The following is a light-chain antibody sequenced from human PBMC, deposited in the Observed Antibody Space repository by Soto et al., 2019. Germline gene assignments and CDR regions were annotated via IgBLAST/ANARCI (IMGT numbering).Light chain of an antibody. CDR2: ATS. Sequence: DIQMTQSPSSLSASVGDRVTITCRASQGVNSNLAWFQQKPGKAPKSLIYATSNLQSGVPSRFSGSGSAAAFTLTISSLQPEDFAIYYCQQYNSYPLTFGQGTRLEIK. V-gene: IGKV1-16*01. CDR1: QGVNSN. J-gene: IGKJ5*01. CDR3: QQYNSYPLT.